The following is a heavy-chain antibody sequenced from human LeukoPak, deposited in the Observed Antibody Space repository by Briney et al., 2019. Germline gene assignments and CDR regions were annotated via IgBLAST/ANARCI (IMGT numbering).Heavy chain of an antibody. D-gene: IGHD3-22*01. J-gene: IGHJ4*02. CDR2: ISGSGGST. CDR1: GFTFRRYA. V-gene: IGHV3-23*01. Sequence: GGSLRLSCASSGFTFRRYAMSWVRQAPGKGLEWVSVISGSGGSTYYADSVKGRFTISRDNSKNTLYLQMNSLRAEDTAVYYCAKVTSYDYYDSSGFDYWGQGTLVTVSS. CDR3: AKVTSYDYYDSSGFDY.